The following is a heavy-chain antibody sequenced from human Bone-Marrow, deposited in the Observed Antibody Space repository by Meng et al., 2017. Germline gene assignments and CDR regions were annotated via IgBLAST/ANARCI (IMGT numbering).Heavy chain of an antibody. V-gene: IGHV3-74*03. CDR3: ARDADWVIFDN. CDR1: RINFRPYN. J-gene: IGHJ4*02. D-gene: IGHD3-9*01. CDR2: INTKASST. Sequence: VMLVGFERRVMRHGGSLSVCCAASRINFRPYNLHGVGQAPGEALVWVSRINTKASSTTSEDSVKGRFNISRHDDKNTVYLQMNSLRSEDTAVYYCARDADWVIFDNWGKGALVTVSS.